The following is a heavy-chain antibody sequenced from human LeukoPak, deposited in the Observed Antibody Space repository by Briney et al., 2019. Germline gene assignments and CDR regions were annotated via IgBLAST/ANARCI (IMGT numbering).Heavy chain of an antibody. D-gene: IGHD3-22*01. CDR2: IYSGGST. Sequence: GGSLRLSCAASGFTFSSYWMSWVRQAPGKGLEWVSVIYSGGSTYYTDSGKAKFTISRDNSKNTLYLQMNSLRVEDTAVYYCARFNYYDSSGHFDYWGQGTLVTISS. J-gene: IGHJ4*02. V-gene: IGHV3-66*01. CDR3: ARFNYYDSSGHFDY. CDR1: GFTFSSYW.